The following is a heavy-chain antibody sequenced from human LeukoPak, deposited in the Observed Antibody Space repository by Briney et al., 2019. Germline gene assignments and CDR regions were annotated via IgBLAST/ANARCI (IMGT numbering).Heavy chain of an antibody. D-gene: IGHD3-22*01. J-gene: IGHJ4*02. V-gene: IGHV4-59*08. CDR1: GDFISTYY. CDR2: MYSSGIT. Sequence: SQTLSLTCTVSGDFISTYYWSWIRQPPGRGLEWIGHMYSSGITNYNPCLKSRVTISIDTSKNEFSLKLTSVTAADTAVYYCARHWGHFDSSGYYPQYYFHYWGQGTLVTVSS. CDR3: ARHWGHFDSSGYYPQYYFHY.